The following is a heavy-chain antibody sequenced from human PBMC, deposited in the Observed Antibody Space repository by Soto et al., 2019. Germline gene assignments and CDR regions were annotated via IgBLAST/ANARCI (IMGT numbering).Heavy chain of an antibody. J-gene: IGHJ6*02. D-gene: IGHD6-13*01. CDR1: GYTFTSYY. V-gene: IGHV1-46*01. CDR2: INPSDGDT. CDR3: AKFCSSFGMDV. Sequence: QVQLVQSGAEVKKPGASVKVSCMASGYTFTSYYMHWVRQAPGQGLEWLGIINPSDGDTSYPQKFQGRVTMTRDTSTSTVYMELSSLRSDDSAVYYCAKFCSSFGMDVWGQGTTVTVSS.